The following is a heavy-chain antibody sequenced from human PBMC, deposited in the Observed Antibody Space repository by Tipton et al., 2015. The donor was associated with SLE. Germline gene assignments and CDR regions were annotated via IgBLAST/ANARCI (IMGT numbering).Heavy chain of an antibody. CDR3: ARSPSGVGASFRALDN. Sequence: RSLRLSCAASGFTFSSYAMHWVRQAPGKGLEWVAVITYDGSDKYYADSVKGRFTISRDNARNTLYLQMNSLRVEDTAIYYCARSPSGVGASFRALDNWGQGTMVTVSS. CDR1: GFTFSSYA. D-gene: IGHD1-26*01. V-gene: IGHV3-30*04. CDR2: ITYDGSDK. J-gene: IGHJ3*02.